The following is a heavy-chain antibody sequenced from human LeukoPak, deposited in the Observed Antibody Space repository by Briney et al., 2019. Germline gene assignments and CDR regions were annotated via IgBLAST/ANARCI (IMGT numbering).Heavy chain of an antibody. D-gene: IGHD3-22*01. V-gene: IGHV3-48*03. CDR3: AREAPTYYYDSSGYYLDY. Sequence: GGSLRLSCAASGFTFSSYEMNWVRQAPGKGLEWVSYISSSGSTIYYADSVKGRFTISRDNAKNSLYLQMNSLRAEDTAVYYCAREAPTYYYDSSGYYLDYWGQGTLVTVSS. CDR1: GFTFSSYE. CDR2: ISSSGSTI. J-gene: IGHJ4*02.